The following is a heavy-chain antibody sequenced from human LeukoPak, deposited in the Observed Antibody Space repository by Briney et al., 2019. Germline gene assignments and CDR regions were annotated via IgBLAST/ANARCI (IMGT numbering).Heavy chain of an antibody. CDR3: ARRVSVSGTPGWFDP. CDR1: GYSFTSYW. Sequence: GESLKISCKGSGYSFTSYWIGWVRQMPGKGLEWMGIIYPGDSDTRYSPSFQGQVTISADKSISTAYLQWSSLKASDTAMYYCARRVSVSGTPGWFDPWGQGTLVTVSS. CDR2: IYPGDSDT. D-gene: IGHD6-19*01. J-gene: IGHJ5*02. V-gene: IGHV5-51*01.